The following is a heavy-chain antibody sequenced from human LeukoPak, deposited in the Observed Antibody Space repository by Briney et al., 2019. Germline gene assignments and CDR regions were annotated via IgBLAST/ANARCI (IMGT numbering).Heavy chain of an antibody. D-gene: IGHD3-22*01. CDR2: ISAYNGNT. J-gene: IGHJ3*02. Sequence: ASVKVSCKASGYTFTSYGISWVRQAPGQGLEWMGWISAYNGNTNYAQKLQGRVTMTTDTSTSTAYMELRSLRSDDTAVYYGARVNGVVVEDDAFDIWGQGTMVTVSS. CDR3: ARVNGVVVEDDAFDI. V-gene: IGHV1-18*01. CDR1: GYTFTSYG.